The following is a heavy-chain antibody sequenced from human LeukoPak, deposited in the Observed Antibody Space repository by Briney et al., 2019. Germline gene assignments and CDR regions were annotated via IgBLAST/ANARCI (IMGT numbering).Heavy chain of an antibody. Sequence: GGSLRLSCAASGFMYSAYTMYWVRQAPGKGLEWVSGISRGGGGGTYYADSVKGRFTISRDNAKNSLYLQMNSLRAEDTAVYYCARGAYCTNGVCISYYYMDVWGKGTTVTVSS. CDR3: ARGAYCTNGVCISYYYMDV. CDR2: ISRGGGGGT. V-gene: IGHV3-21*01. CDR1: GFMYSAYT. J-gene: IGHJ6*03. D-gene: IGHD2-8*01.